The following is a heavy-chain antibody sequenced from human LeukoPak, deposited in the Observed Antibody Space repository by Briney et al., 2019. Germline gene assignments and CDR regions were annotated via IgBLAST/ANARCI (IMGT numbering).Heavy chain of an antibody. Sequence: SETLSLTCTVSGGSISSGSYYWSWIRQPAGKGLEWIGRIYTSGSTNYNPSLKSRVTISVDTSKNQFSLKLSSVTAAVTAVYYSARGNYDFWSGYSNDYWGQGTLVTVYS. V-gene: IGHV4-61*02. D-gene: IGHD3-3*01. CDR1: GGSISSGSYY. J-gene: IGHJ4*02. CDR2: IYTSGST. CDR3: ARGNYDFWSGYSNDY.